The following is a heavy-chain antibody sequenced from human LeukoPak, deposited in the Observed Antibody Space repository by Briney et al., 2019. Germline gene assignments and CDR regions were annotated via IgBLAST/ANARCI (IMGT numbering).Heavy chain of an antibody. Sequence: GGSLRLSCAASGFTFSSYWMPWVSQAPGKGLVWVSRINGDGSSTTYVDSVMGRFTISRDNAKNTLYLQMNSVRAEDTAVYYCARGNIAAAGIHYWGQGTLVIVSS. CDR1: GFTFSSYW. D-gene: IGHD6-13*01. V-gene: IGHV3-74*01. CDR3: ARGNIAAAGIHY. J-gene: IGHJ4*02. CDR2: INGDGSST.